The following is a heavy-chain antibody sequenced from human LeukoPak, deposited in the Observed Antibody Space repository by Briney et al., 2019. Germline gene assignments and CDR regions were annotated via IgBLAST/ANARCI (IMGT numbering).Heavy chain of an antibody. Sequence: GGSLRLSCVASGFTFRNYGMHWVRQAPGKGLEWVAFIRNDGSSKHYADSVKGRFTISRDNSKNTLYLQMNSVRADDTALYYCAKDQGDYGRGYFDYWGQGTLVTVSS. D-gene: IGHD4-17*01. J-gene: IGHJ4*02. CDR1: GFTFRNYG. V-gene: IGHV3-30*02. CDR3: AKDQGDYGRGYFDY. CDR2: IRNDGSSK.